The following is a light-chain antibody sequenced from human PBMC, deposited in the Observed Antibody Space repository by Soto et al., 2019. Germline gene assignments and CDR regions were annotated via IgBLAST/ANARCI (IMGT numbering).Light chain of an antibody. CDR1: SSDVGGYNY. CDR3: CSYAGAYTFDV. V-gene: IGLV2-11*01. Sequence: QSVLTQPRSVSGSPGQSVAISCTGTSSDVGGYNYVSWYQQHPGKAPKLMIYDVNKRPSGVPDRFSGSKSGNTASLTISGLQAEDEADYYCCSYAGAYTFDVFGTGTQLTVL. CDR2: DVN. J-gene: IGLJ7*01.